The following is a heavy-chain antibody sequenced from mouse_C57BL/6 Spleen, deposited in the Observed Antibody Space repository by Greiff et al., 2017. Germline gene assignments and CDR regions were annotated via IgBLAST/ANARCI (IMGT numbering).Heavy chain of an antibody. CDR3: ARNLGFDY. V-gene: IGHV1-82*01. J-gene: IGHJ2*01. Sequence: VQLQQSGPELVKPGASVKISCKASGYAFSSSWLNWVKQRPGKGLEWIGRIYPGDGDTNYNGKFKGKATLTADKSSSTAYLQLSSRTSEDSAVYFCARNLGFDYWGQGTTLTVSS. D-gene: IGHD3-3*01. CDR2: IYPGDGDT. CDR1: GYAFSSSW.